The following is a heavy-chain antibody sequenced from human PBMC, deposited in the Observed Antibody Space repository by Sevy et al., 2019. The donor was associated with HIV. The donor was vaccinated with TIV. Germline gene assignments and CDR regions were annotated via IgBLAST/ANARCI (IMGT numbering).Heavy chain of an antibody. V-gene: IGHV3-23*01. CDR1: GFTFTRYT. CDR2: FCFGDGKM. D-gene: IGHD2-8*01. CDR3: AREGCTKPHDY. Sequence: GGSLRLSCMTSGFTFTRYTMTWVRQAPGKGLEWVSTFCFGDGKMYYADSVKGRFTFSRDISKNTVYPQMNSLRADDTAVYYCAREGCTKPHDYWGQATLVTVSS. J-gene: IGHJ4*02.